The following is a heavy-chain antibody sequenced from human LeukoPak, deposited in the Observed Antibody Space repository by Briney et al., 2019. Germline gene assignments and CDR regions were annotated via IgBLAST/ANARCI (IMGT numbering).Heavy chain of an antibody. J-gene: IGHJ4*02. CDR3: ARGVIAAGGNDFDY. D-gene: IGHD6-13*01. V-gene: IGHV4-38-2*02. CDR1: GYSISSGYY. CDR2: IYHSGKS. Sequence: SETLSLTCSVSGYSISSGYYWDWIRQPPGKGLEWIASIYHSGKSYYNPSLESRVTVSVDTSKNQLSLKVISVTAADTAVYYCARGVIAAGGNDFDYWGQGTLVTVSS.